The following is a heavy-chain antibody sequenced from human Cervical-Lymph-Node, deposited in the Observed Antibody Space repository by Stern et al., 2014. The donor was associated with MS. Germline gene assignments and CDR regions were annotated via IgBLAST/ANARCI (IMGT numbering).Heavy chain of an antibody. CDR3: ARSAEFDF. Sequence: EVQLVESGPEVKKPGESLKISCKGSGFSFTSSWIGWVRQMPGKGLEWMGFIYPGDSDTRYSPSFQGQVTISADKSTTTTYLQWSSLKASDTAIYYCARSAEFDFWGQGTLVTVSS. J-gene: IGHJ4*02. D-gene: IGHD1-14*01. CDR1: GFSFTSSW. CDR2: IYPGDSDT. V-gene: IGHV5-51*01.